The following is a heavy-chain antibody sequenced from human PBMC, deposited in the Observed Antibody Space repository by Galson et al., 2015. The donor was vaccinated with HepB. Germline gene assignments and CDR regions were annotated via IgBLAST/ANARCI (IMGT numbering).Heavy chain of an antibody. Sequence: SLRLSCAASGFTFSSYAMHWVRQAPGKGLEWVAVISYDGSNKYYADSVKGRFTISRDNSKNTLYLQMNSLRAEDTAVYYCARDFGEQQLVPWDWGQGTLVTVSS. CDR3: ARDFGEQQLVPWD. V-gene: IGHV3-30-3*01. J-gene: IGHJ4*02. CDR2: ISYDGSNK. CDR1: GFTFSSYA. D-gene: IGHD6-13*01.